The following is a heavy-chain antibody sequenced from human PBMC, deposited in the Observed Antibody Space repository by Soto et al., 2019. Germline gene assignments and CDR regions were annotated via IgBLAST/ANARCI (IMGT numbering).Heavy chain of an antibody. CDR1: GAYMRNDYYY. D-gene: IGHD1-1*01. Sequence: SETLSLACTVSGAYMRNDYYYWSWVRQNPGKDLEWIGHMHHSGRTHYNPSLKSRVAISVDTSKNQFSLYLNSVTAADTAVYYCARHPSGHFDYWGQGTLVTVSS. CDR2: MHHSGRT. CDR3: ARHPSGHFDY. J-gene: IGHJ4*02. V-gene: IGHV4-31*03.